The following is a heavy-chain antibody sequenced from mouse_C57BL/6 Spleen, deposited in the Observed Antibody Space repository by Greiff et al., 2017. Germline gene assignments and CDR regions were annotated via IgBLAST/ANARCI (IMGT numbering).Heavy chain of an antibody. CDR3: ASSPYDSNYVFGFDY. J-gene: IGHJ2*01. D-gene: IGHD2-5*01. CDR2: INPGSGGT. Sequence: VKLMESGAELVRPGTSVKVSCKASGYAFTNYLIEWVKQRPGQGLEWIGVINPGSGGTNYNEKFKGKATLTADKSSSTAYMQLSSLTSEDSAVYFCASSPYDSNYVFGFDYWGQGTTLTVSS. CDR1: GYAFTNYL. V-gene: IGHV1-54*01.